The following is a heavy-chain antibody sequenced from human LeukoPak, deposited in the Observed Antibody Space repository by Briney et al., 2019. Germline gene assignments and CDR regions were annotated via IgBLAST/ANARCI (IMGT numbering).Heavy chain of an antibody. J-gene: IGHJ5*02. CDR1: GYTFTGYY. D-gene: IGHD3-10*01. CDR3: ARFHGSGSYPMTGNWFDP. CDR2: INPNSGGT. V-gene: IGHV1-2*02. Sequence: GASVKVSCKASGYTFTGYYMHWVRQAPGQGLEWMGWINPNSGGTNYAQKFQGRVTMTRDTSISTAYMELSRLRSDDTAVYYCARFHGSGSYPMTGNWFDPWGQGTLITVSS.